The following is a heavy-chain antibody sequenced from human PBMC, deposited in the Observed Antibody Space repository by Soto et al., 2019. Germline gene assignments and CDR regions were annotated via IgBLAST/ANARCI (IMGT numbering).Heavy chain of an antibody. CDR1: GYTLTELS. V-gene: IGHV1-24*01. CDR2: FDPEDGET. D-gene: IGHD3-22*01. J-gene: IGHJ5*02. Sequence: ASVKVSCKVSGYTLTELSMHWVRQAPGKGLEWMGGFDPEDGETIYAQKFQGRVTMTEDTSTDTAYMELSSLRSEDTAVYYCATGRYYYVSSGPGGWSCCIDPWGQGTLVSVSS. CDR3: ATGRYYYVSSGPGGWSCCIDP.